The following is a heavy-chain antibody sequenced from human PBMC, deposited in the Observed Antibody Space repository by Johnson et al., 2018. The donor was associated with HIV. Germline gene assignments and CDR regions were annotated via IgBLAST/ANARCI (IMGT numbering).Heavy chain of an antibody. Sequence: VQLVESGGGLVQPGRSLRLSCAASEFTFDDYGMSWVRQAPGKGLEWVSGINWNGGSTGYADSVKGRFTISRDNAKNSLYLQMNSLRAEDTALYYCARDGTTGPSGDAFDIWGQGTMVTVSS. V-gene: IGHV3-20*04. CDR1: EFTFDDYG. CDR3: ARDGTTGPSGDAFDI. CDR2: INWNGGST. D-gene: IGHD4-17*01. J-gene: IGHJ3*02.